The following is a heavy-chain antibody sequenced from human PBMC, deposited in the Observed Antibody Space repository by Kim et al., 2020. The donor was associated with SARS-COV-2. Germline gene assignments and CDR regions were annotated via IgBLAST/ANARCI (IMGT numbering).Heavy chain of an antibody. Sequence: GGSLRLSCTASGFTFSKYEINWVRQAPGKGLEWVSYISNSGSTQYYADSVKGRFTISRDNAKNSLFLQMNSLRADDTAVYYCARDLSGSSDYGGFDIWGQGTMVTVSS. J-gene: IGHJ3*02. CDR2: ISNSGSTQ. CDR1: GFTFSKYE. D-gene: IGHD1-26*01. CDR3: ARDLSGSSDYGGFDI. V-gene: IGHV3-48*03.